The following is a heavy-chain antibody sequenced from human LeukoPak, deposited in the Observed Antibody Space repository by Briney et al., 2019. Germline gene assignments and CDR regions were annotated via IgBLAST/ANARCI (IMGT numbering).Heavy chain of an antibody. V-gene: IGHV3-7*03. CDR3: ANLLSGDSNFDY. CDR2: IKQDGSEK. D-gene: IGHD2-21*02. CDR1: GFTFSSYW. Sequence: GGSLRLSCAASGFTFSSYWMRWVRQAPGKGLEWVANIKQDGSEKNYVDSVKGRFTISRDNAKNSLYLQMNSLRAEDTAVYYCANLLSGDSNFDYWGQGTLVTVSS. J-gene: IGHJ4*02.